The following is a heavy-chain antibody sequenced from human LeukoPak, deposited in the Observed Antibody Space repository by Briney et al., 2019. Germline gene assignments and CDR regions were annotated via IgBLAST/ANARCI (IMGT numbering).Heavy chain of an antibody. V-gene: IGHV4-59*08. CDR3: ARHLNAGWLPGSY. D-gene: IGHD6-19*01. Sequence: SETLSLTCTVSGGSISSDYWSWIRQPPGKGLEWIGYIFYSGTTSYNPSLKSRVTISVDTSKNQFSLKLSSVTAADTAVYYCARHLNAGWLPGSYWGQGTLVTVSS. CDR1: GGSISSDY. CDR2: IFYSGTT. J-gene: IGHJ4*02.